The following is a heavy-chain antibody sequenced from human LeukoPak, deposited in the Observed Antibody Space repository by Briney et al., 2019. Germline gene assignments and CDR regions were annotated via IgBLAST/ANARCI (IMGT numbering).Heavy chain of an antibody. J-gene: IGHJ4*02. CDR3: ARGGGLYYYDSSGYYYFDY. CDR2: INHSGST. D-gene: IGHD3-22*01. CDR1: GGSFSGYY. Sequence: SETLSLTCAVYGGSFSGYYWSWIRQPPGKGLEWIGEINHSGSTNYNPSLKSRVTISVDTSKNQFSLKLSSVTAADTAVYYCARGGGLYYYDSSGYYYFDYWGQGTLVTVSS. V-gene: IGHV4-34*01.